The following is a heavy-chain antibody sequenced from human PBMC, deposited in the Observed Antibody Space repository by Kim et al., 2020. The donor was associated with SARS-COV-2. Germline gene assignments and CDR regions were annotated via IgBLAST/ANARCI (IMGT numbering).Heavy chain of an antibody. Sequence: ASVKVSCKASGYTFATYGMSWVRQAPGQGLEWMGWISPYNGNTNYAQKFLGRVTMTTDTSTSTAHMELRSLKSDDTAVYYCARCPDGSRSYGDYWGQRTLVTVSS. CDR1: GYTFATYG. V-gene: IGHV1-18*04. J-gene: IGHJ4*02. D-gene: IGHD3-10*01. CDR2: ISPYNGNT. CDR3: ARCPDGSRSYGDY.